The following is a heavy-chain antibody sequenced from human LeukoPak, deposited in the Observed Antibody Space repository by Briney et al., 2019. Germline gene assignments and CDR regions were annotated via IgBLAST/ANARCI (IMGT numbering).Heavy chain of an antibody. J-gene: IGHJ6*03. CDR3: ARDAHCSSTSCQSDYYYYYMDV. V-gene: IGHV4-4*07. D-gene: IGHD2-2*01. CDR2: IYTSGST. CDR1: GGSISSYY. Sequence: SETLSLTCTVSGGSISSYYWSWIRQPAGKGLEWIGRIYTSGSTNYNPSLKSRVTMSVDTSKNQFSLKLSSVTAADTAVYYCARDAHCSSTSCQSDYYYYYMDVWGKGTTVTVSS.